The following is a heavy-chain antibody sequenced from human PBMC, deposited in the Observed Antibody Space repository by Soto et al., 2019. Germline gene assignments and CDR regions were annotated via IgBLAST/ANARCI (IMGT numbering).Heavy chain of an antibody. V-gene: IGHV1-3*04. CDR3: ARGLGGYLDYLDL. CDR2: INTGNGNT. CDR1: GYTFTNYA. J-gene: IGHJ4*02. Sequence: ASVKVSCKASGYTFTNYAMHWMRQAPGQRLEWMGWINTGNGNTKYSQKFQGRVTITRDTSASTAYIELSSLRTEDTAVYYCARGLGGYLDYLDLWGQGTLDTCSS. D-gene: IGHD3-16*02.